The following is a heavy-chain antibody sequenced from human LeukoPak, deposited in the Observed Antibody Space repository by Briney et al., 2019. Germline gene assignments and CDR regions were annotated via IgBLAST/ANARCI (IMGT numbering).Heavy chain of an antibody. CDR1: GYTFTGYY. CDR3: AREPMVRDFNWFDP. V-gene: IGHV1-2*06. CDR2: INPNSGGT. J-gene: IGHJ5*02. Sequence: VASVKVSCKASGYTFTGYYMHRVRQAPGQGLEWMGRINPNSGGTNYAQKFQGRVTMTRDTSISTAYMELSRLTSDDTAVYYCAREPMVRDFNWFDPWGQGTLVTVSS. D-gene: IGHD3-10*01.